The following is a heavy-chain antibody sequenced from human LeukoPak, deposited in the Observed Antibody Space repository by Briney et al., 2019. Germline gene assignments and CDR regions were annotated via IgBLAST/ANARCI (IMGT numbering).Heavy chain of an antibody. D-gene: IGHD1-14*01. V-gene: IGHV3-30*02. Sequence: PGGSLRLSCAASGFTISSYGMHWVRQAPGKGLEWVAFIRYDGSNKYYAASVKGRFTISRDNSKNTLHLQMNSLRAEDTAVYYCAKDTTPPKAGFDPWGQGTLVTVSS. J-gene: IGHJ5*02. CDR1: GFTISSYG. CDR3: AKDTTPPKAGFDP. CDR2: IRYDGSNK.